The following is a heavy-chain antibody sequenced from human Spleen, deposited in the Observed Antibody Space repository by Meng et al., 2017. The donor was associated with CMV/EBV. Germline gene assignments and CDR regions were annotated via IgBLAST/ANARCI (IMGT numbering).Heavy chain of an antibody. J-gene: IGHJ4*02. CDR2: ISSSGSTI. V-gene: IGHV3-48*03. Sequence: GESLKISCAASGFTFSSYEMNWVRQAPGKGLEWVSYISSSGSTIYYADSVKGRFTISRDNAKNSLYLQMNSLRAEDTAVYYCARASYGYYDSSGPEYYFDYWGQGTLVTVSS. D-gene: IGHD3-22*01. CDR3: ARASYGYYDSSGPEYYFDY. CDR1: GFTFSSYE.